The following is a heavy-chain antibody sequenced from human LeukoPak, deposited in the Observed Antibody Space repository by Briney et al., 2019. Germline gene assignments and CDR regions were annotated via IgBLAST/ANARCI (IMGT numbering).Heavy chain of an antibody. CDR2: VSYDGGNT. D-gene: IGHD1-1*01. Sequence: GGSLRLSCAASGFTFSDSAIHWVRQAPGKGLEWVAEVSYDGGNTYYADSVKGRFTISRDNSKNTLYLQMNSLRAEDTAVYYCAKEGTGIHFDYWGQGTLVTVSS. J-gene: IGHJ4*02. V-gene: IGHV3-30-3*01. CDR3: AKEGTGIHFDY. CDR1: GFTFSDSA.